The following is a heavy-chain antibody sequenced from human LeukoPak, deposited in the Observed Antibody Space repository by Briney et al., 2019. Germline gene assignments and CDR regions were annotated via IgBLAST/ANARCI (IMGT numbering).Heavy chain of an antibody. CDR1: GFTFSSYS. V-gene: IGHV3-21*01. CDR2: ISSSSSYI. Sequence: GGSLRLSCAASGFTFSSYSMNWVHQAPGYGLEWVSSISSSSSYIYYADSVKGRFTISRDNAKNSLYLQMNSLRAEDTAVYYCARDPPPTSDAFDIWGQGTMVTVSS. J-gene: IGHJ3*02. CDR3: ARDPPPTSDAFDI.